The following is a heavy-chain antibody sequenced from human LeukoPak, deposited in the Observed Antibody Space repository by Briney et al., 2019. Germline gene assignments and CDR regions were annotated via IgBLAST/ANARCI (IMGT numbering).Heavy chain of an antibody. Sequence: PGGSLRLSCAASGFTFSSYSMNWVRQAPGKGLEWVSSISSSSSYIYYADSVKGRFTISRDNAKNSLYLQMNSLRAEDTAVYYCARDEQTRIETKENDAFDIWGQGTMVTVSS. J-gene: IGHJ3*02. V-gene: IGHV3-21*01. CDR2: ISSSSSYI. D-gene: IGHD1-14*01. CDR3: ARDEQTRIETKENDAFDI. CDR1: GFTFSSYS.